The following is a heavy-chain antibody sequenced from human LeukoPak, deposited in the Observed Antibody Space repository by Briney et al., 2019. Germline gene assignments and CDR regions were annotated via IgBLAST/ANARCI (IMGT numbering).Heavy chain of an antibody. Sequence: SETLSLPCAVYGGSFRGYYWSWIRQPPGKGVGWIGEINHSGSTNYNPSLKSRVTISVDTSKNQFSLKLSSVTAADAAVYYRARGGYSYEHNWFDPWGQGTLVTVSS. CDR2: INHSGST. V-gene: IGHV4-34*01. CDR3: ARGGYSYEHNWFDP. CDR1: GGSFRGYY. D-gene: IGHD5-18*01. J-gene: IGHJ5*02.